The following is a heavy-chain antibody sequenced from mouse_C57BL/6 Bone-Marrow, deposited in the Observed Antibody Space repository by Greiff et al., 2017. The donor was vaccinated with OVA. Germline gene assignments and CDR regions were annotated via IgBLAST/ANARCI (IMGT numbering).Heavy chain of an antibody. D-gene: IGHD2-1*01. V-gene: IGHV1-18*01. CDR3: ARLDYGKGYFDY. CDR1: GYTFTDYN. CDR2: INPNNGGT. J-gene: IGHJ2*01. Sequence: EVKLVESGPELVKPGASVKIPCKASGYTFTDYNMDWVKQSHGKSLEWIGDINPNNGGTIYNQKFKGKATLTVDKSFSTAYMELRSLTSEDTAVYYCARLDYGKGYFDYWGQGTTLTVSS.